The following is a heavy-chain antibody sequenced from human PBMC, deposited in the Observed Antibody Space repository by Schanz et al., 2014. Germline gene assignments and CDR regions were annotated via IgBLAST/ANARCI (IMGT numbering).Heavy chain of an antibody. J-gene: IGHJ3*02. CDR2: IKSDGSST. Sequence: ERLVESGGGVVQPGGSLRLSCAASGFTFSSYWMHWVRQVPGKGLVWVSRIKSDGSSTSYADSVKGRFTISRDNSKNTVHLQMNSLRAEDTAVYYCARKMKLGVYGGKGHDSLDIWGQGTMVTVSS. CDR1: GFTFSSYW. CDR3: ARKMKLGVYGGKGHDSLDI. D-gene: IGHD4-17*01. V-gene: IGHV3-74*02.